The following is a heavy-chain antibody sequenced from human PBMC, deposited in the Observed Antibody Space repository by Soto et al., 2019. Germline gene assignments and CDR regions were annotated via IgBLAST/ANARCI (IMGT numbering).Heavy chain of an antibody. CDR1: GDSVTSRSYY. Sequence: QVQLQESGPGLMKPSETLSLTCTVSGDSVTSRSYYWTWVRQPPGKGLEWIGYIYYSGNINYNPSLKSRFTISVDTSTNQFSLKLTSVTAADTAIYYCARGNIAASGTKFDPWGQGILVTVSS. J-gene: IGHJ5*02. CDR2: IYYSGNI. V-gene: IGHV4-61*01. D-gene: IGHD6-13*01. CDR3: ARGNIAASGTKFDP.